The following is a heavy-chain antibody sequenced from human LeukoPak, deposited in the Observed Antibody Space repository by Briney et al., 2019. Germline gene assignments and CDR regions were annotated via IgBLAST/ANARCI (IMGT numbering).Heavy chain of an antibody. CDR2: IYYSGST. J-gene: IGHJ4*02. Sequence: PSETLSLTCTVSGGSISSSSYYWGWIRQPPGKGLEWIGSIYYSGSTHYNPSLKSRVTISVDTSKNQFSLKLSSVTAADTAVYYCASGTEWLPNYYFDYWGQGTLVTVSS. CDR3: ASGTEWLPNYYFDY. CDR1: GGSISSSSYY. D-gene: IGHD3-3*01. V-gene: IGHV4-39*01.